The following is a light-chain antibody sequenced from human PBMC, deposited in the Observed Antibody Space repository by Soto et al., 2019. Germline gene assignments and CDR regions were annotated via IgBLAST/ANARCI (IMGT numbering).Light chain of an antibody. CDR2: GAS. CDR3: QQYNNWGT. CDR1: ESIRTW. Sequence: PGDRFTITCRASESIRTWLAWYQHKPGKAPKFLIYGASTVATGIPARFSGSGSGTEFTLTISSLQSEDFAVYYCQQYNNWGTFGQGTKVDIK. V-gene: IGKV3-15*01. J-gene: IGKJ1*01.